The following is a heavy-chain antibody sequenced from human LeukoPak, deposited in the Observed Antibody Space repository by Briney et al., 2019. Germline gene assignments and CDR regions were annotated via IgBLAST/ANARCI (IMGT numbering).Heavy chain of an antibody. CDR2: IRSKAYGGTT. CDR3: ARAAQYYYYGMDV. J-gene: IGHJ6*02. V-gene: IGHV3-49*04. Sequence: GGSLRLSCTASGFTFGDYAMSWVRQAPGKGLEWVGFIRSKAYGGTTEYAASVKGRFTISRDDSNSIAYLQMNSLETEDTAVYYCARAAQYYYYGMDVWGQGTTVTVSS. CDR1: GFTFGDYA.